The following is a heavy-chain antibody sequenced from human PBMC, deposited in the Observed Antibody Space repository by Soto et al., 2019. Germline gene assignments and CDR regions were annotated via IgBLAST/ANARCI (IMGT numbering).Heavy chain of an antibody. J-gene: IGHJ4*02. D-gene: IGHD2-15*01. CDR3: ARRGLVAANYFDY. V-gene: IGHV4-39*01. CDR1: GGSISNSSYY. Sequence: SETLSLTCTVSGGSISNSSYYWSWIRQPPGKGLEWIGSIYYSGSTYYNPSLKSRVTISVDTSKNQFSLKLSSVTAADTAVYYCARRGLVAANYFDYWGQGTLVTVSS. CDR2: IYYSGST.